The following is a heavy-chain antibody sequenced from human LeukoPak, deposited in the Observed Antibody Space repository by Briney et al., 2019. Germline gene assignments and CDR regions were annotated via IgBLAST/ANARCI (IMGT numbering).Heavy chain of an antibody. V-gene: IGHV3-30*02. CDR3: SKDSSSSNDSYGMDV. CDR1: GFSCSNYG. D-gene: IGHD6-13*01. Sequence: GGSLRLSCAASGFSCSNYGVQWVRQAPGQGLEWVSSISDDGSKKYYADSVKGRFTISRDNSKNTLSLQLNSLRGDDTGMYFGSKDSSSSNDSYGMDVWGQGTTVTVS. J-gene: IGHJ6*02. CDR2: ISDDGSKK.